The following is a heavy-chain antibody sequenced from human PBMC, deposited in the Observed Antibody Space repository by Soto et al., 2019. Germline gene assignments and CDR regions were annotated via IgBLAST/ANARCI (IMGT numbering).Heavy chain of an antibody. D-gene: IGHD3-3*01. CDR3: MKRTAVFGVADY. V-gene: IGHV3-74*01. Sequence: EVQLVESGGDLVQPGGSLRLSCAVSGFTISFSKYWMHWLRQAPGKGLVWVARINGDGSSTTYADSVKGRFTISRDNARNTLYLQMSSLGAEDTAVYYCMKRTAVFGVADYWGQGTLVTVSS. J-gene: IGHJ4*02. CDR2: INGDGSST. CDR1: GFTISFSKYW.